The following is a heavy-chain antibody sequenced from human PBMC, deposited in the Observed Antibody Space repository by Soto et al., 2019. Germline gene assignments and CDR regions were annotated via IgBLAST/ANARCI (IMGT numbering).Heavy chain of an antibody. Sequence: EVQLVESGGDLVQPGGSLRLSCAASGFTFSNYDMHWVRQATGKGLEWVSTISTAGNTYSPGSVKGRFTISRENAKNSLYLKMNSLRVDDTAVDYCARGRDSGLYYFDYWGQGTLVTVSS. J-gene: IGHJ4*02. D-gene: IGHD2-21*01. CDR3: ARGRDSGLYYFDY. CDR2: ISTAGNT. CDR1: GFTFSNYD. V-gene: IGHV3-13*01.